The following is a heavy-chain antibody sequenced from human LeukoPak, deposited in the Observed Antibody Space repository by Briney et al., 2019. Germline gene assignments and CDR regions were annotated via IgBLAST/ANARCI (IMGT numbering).Heavy chain of an antibody. D-gene: IGHD3-9*01. Sequence: PGGSLRLSCAASGFTFSSYGMHWVRQAPGKGLEWVAVISYDGSNKYYADSVKGRFTISRDNAKNTLYLQMNSLRAEDTAVYYCARDISDAFDIWGQGTMVTVSS. CDR3: ARDISDAFDI. V-gene: IGHV3-30*03. J-gene: IGHJ3*02. CDR2: ISYDGSNK. CDR1: GFTFSSYG.